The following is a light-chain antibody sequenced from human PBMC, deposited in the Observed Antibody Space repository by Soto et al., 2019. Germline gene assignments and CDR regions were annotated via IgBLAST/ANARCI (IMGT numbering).Light chain of an antibody. J-gene: IGLJ2*01. Sequence: QSALTQPASVSGSPGQSITISCTGTSSDVGGYNYVSWYQQHPGKAPKLMIYEVSNRPSGVSNRCSGSKSGNTASLTISGLQAEDEADYHCSSYTSGSTWVFGGGTKLTVL. CDR2: EVS. V-gene: IGLV2-14*01. CDR3: SSYTSGSTWV. CDR1: SSDVGGYNY.